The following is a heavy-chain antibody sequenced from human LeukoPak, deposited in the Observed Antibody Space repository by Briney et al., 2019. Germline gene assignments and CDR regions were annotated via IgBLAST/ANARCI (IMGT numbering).Heavy chain of an antibody. V-gene: IGHV3-23*01. CDR3: AKARQGYSYGFLHDY. D-gene: IGHD5-18*01. CDR2: ISGSGGST. CDR1: GFTFSSYA. Sequence: GGSLRLSCAASGFTFSSYAMSWVRQAPGKGLEWVSAISGSGGSTYYADSVKGRFTISRDNSKNTLYLQMNSLRAEDTAVYYCAKARQGYSYGFLHDYWGQGTLVSVSS. J-gene: IGHJ4*02.